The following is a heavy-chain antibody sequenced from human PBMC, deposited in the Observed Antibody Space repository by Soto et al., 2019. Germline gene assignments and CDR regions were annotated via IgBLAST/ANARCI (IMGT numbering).Heavy chain of an antibody. V-gene: IGHV1-69*13. D-gene: IGHD3-22*01. J-gene: IGHJ4*02. Sequence: SVKVSCTASGGTFSIYAISWVRQAPGQGLEWMGGIIPIFGTANYAQKFQGRVTITADESTSTAYMELSSLRSEDTAVYYCARVGSSGYYSHHFDYWGQGTLVTVSS. CDR3: ARVGSSGYYSHHFDY. CDR2: IIPIFGTA. CDR1: GGTFSIYA.